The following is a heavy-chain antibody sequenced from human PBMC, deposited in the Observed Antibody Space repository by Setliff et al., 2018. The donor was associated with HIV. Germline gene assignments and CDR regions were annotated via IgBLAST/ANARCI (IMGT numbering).Heavy chain of an antibody. J-gene: IGHJ4*02. CDR1: GFTFSNYG. CDR2: VWDDGGNK. CDR3: ARENYYVTEY. Sequence: GGSLRLSCVASGFTFSNYGMHWVRQAPGKGLEWVAAVWDDGGNKYYADSMKGRFTISRDNSKNTVYLQMNSLTAEDTAVYYCARENYYVTEYWGQGTLVTVSS. V-gene: IGHV3-33*08. D-gene: IGHD3-10*02.